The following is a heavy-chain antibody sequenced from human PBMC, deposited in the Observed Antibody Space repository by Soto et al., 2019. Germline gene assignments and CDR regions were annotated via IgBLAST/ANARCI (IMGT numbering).Heavy chain of an antibody. D-gene: IGHD6-13*01. Sequence: SETLSLTCAVYGGSFSGYYWSWIRQPPGKGLEWIGEINHSGSTNYNPSLKSRVTISVDTSKNQFSLKLSSVTAADTAVYYCARGCKGIAAAGIPHDYWGQGTLVTVSS. CDR3: ARGCKGIAAAGIPHDY. CDR1: GGSFSGYY. J-gene: IGHJ4*02. CDR2: INHSGST. V-gene: IGHV4-34*01.